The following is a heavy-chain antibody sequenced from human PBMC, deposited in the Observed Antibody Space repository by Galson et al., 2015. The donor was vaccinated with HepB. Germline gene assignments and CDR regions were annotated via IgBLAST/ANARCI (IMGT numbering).Heavy chain of an antibody. V-gene: IGHV1-18*01. CDR2: ISDYNGNT. J-gene: IGHJ1*01. Sequence: SVKVSCKASGYTFTRYGISWVRQAPGQGLEWMGWISDYNGNTNYAQKFQGRVTMTTDTSTSTAHMELRSLRSDDTAVYYCASGPVKNYYDSSGYSAPAGYFQHWGQGTLVTVSS. D-gene: IGHD3-22*01. CDR3: ASGPVKNYYDSSGYSAPAGYFQH. CDR1: GYTFTRYG.